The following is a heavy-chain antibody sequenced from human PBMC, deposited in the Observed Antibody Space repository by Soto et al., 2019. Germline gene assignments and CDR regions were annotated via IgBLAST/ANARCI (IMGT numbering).Heavy chain of an antibody. CDR3: ARQADYNILTGYFYYFDY. J-gene: IGHJ4*02. D-gene: IGHD3-9*01. V-gene: IGHV5-51*01. CDR2: IYPGDSDA. CDR1: RYSFTDYW. Sequence: PGESLKISCTGSRYSFTDYWIGWVRQMPGRGLEWMGIIYPGDSDARYSPSFQGQVTISVDTSINTAFLRWNSLTASDTAMYYCARQADYNILTGYFYYFDYWGQGALVTVSS.